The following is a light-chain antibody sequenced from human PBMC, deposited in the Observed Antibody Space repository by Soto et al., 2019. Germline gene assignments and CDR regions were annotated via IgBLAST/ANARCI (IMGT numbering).Light chain of an antibody. Sequence: EVVMTQSPLSLPVTLGQPASIFCRSSQSLLYSDGKTFLTWFHQRPGQAPRRLIYEVSNRDSGVPDRFSGSGSGTDFTLKISRVKAEDVGVYYCMQGTHWPLTFGGGTKVEIK. CDR3: MQGTHWPLT. CDR2: EVS. J-gene: IGKJ4*01. V-gene: IGKV2-30*01. CDR1: QSLLYSDGKTF.